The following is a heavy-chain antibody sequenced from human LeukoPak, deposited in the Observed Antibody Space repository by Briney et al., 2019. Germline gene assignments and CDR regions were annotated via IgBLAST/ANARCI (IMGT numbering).Heavy chain of an antibody. J-gene: IGHJ3*02. CDR3: AVGIFGVVMDAFDI. CDR1: GGTFSSYA. CDR2: ISAYNGNT. D-gene: IGHD3-3*01. Sequence: ASVKVSCKASGGTFSSYAISWVRQAPGQGLEWMGWISAYNGNTNYAQKLQGRVTMTTDTSTSTAYMELRSLRSDDTAVYYCAVGIFGVVMDAFDIWGQGTMVTVSS. V-gene: IGHV1-18*01.